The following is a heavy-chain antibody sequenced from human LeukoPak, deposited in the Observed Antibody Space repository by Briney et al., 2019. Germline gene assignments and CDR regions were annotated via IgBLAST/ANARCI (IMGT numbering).Heavy chain of an antibody. V-gene: IGHV3-9*01. Sequence: GRSPRLSCAASGFTFDDYAMHWVRQAPGKGLEWVSGISWNSGSIGYADSVKGRFTISRDNAKNSLYLQMNSLRAEDTALYYCAKDTTYYYDSSGNYFDYWGQGTLVTVSS. CDR3: AKDTTYYYDSSGNYFDY. CDR1: GFTFDDYA. CDR2: ISWNSGSI. J-gene: IGHJ4*02. D-gene: IGHD3-22*01.